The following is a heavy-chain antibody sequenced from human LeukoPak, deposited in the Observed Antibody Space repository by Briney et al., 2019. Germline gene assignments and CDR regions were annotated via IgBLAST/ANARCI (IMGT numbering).Heavy chain of an antibody. CDR1: GGSISSYY. Sequence: PETLSLTCTVSGGSISSYYWSWIRQPPGKGLEWIGYIYYSGSTNYNPSLKSRVTISVDTSKNQFSLKLSSVTAADTAVYYCARGQTGYSGYYYYYYMDVWGKGTTVTVSS. CDR2: IYYSGST. D-gene: IGHD3-9*01. V-gene: IGHV4-59*01. J-gene: IGHJ6*03. CDR3: ARGQTGYSGYYYYYYMDV.